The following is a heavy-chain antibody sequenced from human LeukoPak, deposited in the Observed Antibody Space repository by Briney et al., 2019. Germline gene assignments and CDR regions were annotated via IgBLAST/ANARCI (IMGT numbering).Heavy chain of an antibody. Sequence: SETLSLTCTVSGGSISTSSYYWGWVRQPPGKGLEWIGNIFYSGSTYYSPSLKSRVTISLDTSRNQFSLKLNSVTVADTAVYYCARGGDSSGYEGRFDPWGQGTLVTVSS. CDR3: ARGGDSSGYEGRFDP. CDR1: GGSISTSSYY. V-gene: IGHV4-39*07. J-gene: IGHJ5*02. D-gene: IGHD3-22*01. CDR2: IFYSGST.